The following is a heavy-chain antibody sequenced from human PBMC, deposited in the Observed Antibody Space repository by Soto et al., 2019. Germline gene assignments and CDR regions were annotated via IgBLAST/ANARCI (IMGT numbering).Heavy chain of an antibody. J-gene: IGHJ5*02. CDR1: GGSISSSSYY. Sequence: SETLSLTCTVSGGSISSSSYYWGWIRQPPGKGLEWIGSIYYSGSTHYNPSLKSRVTISVDTSKNQFSLKLSSVTAADTAVYYCARGRYNWNYVFDPWGQGTLVTVSS. CDR2: IYYSGST. V-gene: IGHV4-39*01. D-gene: IGHD1-7*01. CDR3: ARGRYNWNYVFDP.